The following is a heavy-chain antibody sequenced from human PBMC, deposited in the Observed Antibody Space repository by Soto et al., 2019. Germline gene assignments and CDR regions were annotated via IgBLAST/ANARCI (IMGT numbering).Heavy chain of an antibody. V-gene: IGHV3-30-3*01. CDR1: GFTFSSYA. Sequence: PGGSLRLSCAASGFTFSSYAMHWVRQAPGKGLEWVAVISYDGSNKYYADSVKGRFTISRDNSKNTLYLQMNSLRAEDTAVYYCAREWADILTGYRGYYYYGMDVWGQGTTVTVSS. CDR3: AREWADILTGYRGYYYYGMDV. CDR2: ISYDGSNK. D-gene: IGHD3-9*01. J-gene: IGHJ6*02.